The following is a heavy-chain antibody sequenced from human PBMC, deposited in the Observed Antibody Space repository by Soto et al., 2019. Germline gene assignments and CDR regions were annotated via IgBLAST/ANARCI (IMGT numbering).Heavy chain of an antibody. CDR1: GVTINNYA. J-gene: IGHJ5*02. CDR3: AKDLDGYNPYSLHL. D-gene: IGHD2-15*01. V-gene: IGHV3-23*01. CDR2: ISASGTYT. Sequence: EVQLLESGGGLVQPGGSLRLSCIASGVTINNYAMSWVRQAPGKGLEWVSGISASGTYTYYADSVKGRFTISGDNSKNTLYLQMNSLRAEDTAVYYCAKDLDGYNPYSLHLWGQGSLVTVSS.